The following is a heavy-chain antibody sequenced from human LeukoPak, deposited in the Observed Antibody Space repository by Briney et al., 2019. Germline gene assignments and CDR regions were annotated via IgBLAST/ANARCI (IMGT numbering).Heavy chain of an antibody. CDR2: ISSSGSTI. CDR3: ARVAINDYGDYFDY. J-gene: IGHJ4*02. CDR1: GFTFSSYE. V-gene: IGHV3-48*03. D-gene: IGHD4-17*01. Sequence: GGSLRLSCAASGFTFSSYEMNWVRQAPGKGLEWVSYISSSGSTIYYADSVKGRFTISRDNAKNSLYLQMNSLRAEDTAVYYCARVAINDYGDYFDYWGQGTLVTVSS.